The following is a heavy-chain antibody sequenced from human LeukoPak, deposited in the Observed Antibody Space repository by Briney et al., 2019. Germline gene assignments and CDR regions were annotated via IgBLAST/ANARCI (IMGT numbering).Heavy chain of an antibody. Sequence: GSLRLSCAASGFTFSSYGMSWVRQAPGKGLEWVSAISGSGGSTYYADSVKGRFTISRDNSKNTLYLQMNSLRAEDTAVYYCAKTLEVRGTGFDYWGQGTLVTVSS. D-gene: IGHD3-10*01. CDR3: AKTLEVRGTGFDY. V-gene: IGHV3-23*01. CDR1: GFTFSSYG. J-gene: IGHJ4*02. CDR2: ISGSGGST.